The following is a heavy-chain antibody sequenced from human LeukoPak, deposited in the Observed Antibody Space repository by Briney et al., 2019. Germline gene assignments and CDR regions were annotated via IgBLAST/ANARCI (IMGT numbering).Heavy chain of an antibody. Sequence: GGSLRLSCAASGFTFSTFAMLWVRQPPGKGLEWVSSIFPSGGEIHYADSVRGRFTISRDNSKSILSLQMNSLRAEDTAIYYCATYRQVLLPFESWGQGTLVTVSS. CDR3: ATYRQVLLPFES. J-gene: IGHJ4*02. D-gene: IGHD5-18*01. CDR2: IFPSGGEI. CDR1: GFTFSTFA. V-gene: IGHV3-23*01.